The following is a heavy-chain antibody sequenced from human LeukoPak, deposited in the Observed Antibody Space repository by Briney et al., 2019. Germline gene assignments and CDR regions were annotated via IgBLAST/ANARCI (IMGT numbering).Heavy chain of an antibody. Sequence: ASVKFSCKASGYTFTGYYMHCVRQAPGQWLEWMGWIIPNSGGTNYAQKFQGWVTMTRDTSISTAYMELSRLRSDDTAVYYCARDAGDGYNYLPLGYWGQGTLVTVSS. CDR3: ARDAGDGYNYLPLGY. V-gene: IGHV1-2*04. D-gene: IGHD5-24*01. CDR1: GYTFTGYY. CDR2: IIPNSGGT. J-gene: IGHJ4*02.